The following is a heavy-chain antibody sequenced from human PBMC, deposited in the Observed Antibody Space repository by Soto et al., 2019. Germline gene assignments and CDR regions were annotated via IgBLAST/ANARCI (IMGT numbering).Heavy chain of an antibody. D-gene: IGHD3-9*01. V-gene: IGHV3-23*01. CDR3: AKSVYDILPWYGMDI. J-gene: IGHJ6*02. CDR2: ISGSGGST. Sequence: EVQLLESGGGLVQPGGSLRLSCAASGFTFSSYAMSWVRQAPGKVLEWVSAISGSGGSTDYADSVNGRFTISRDNSKKTRYRQMNTLRGVDTAVYYCAKSVYDILPWYGMDIWGQGTTVTESS. CDR1: GFTFSSYA.